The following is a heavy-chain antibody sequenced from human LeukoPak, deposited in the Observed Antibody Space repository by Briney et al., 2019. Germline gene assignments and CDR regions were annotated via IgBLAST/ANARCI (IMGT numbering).Heavy chain of an antibody. D-gene: IGHD1-1*01. CDR1: GDAVSSPSHH. V-gene: IGHV4-39*02. J-gene: IGHJ4*02. Sequence: PSETLSLTCTVSGDAVSSPSHHWAWIRQPPGKRLEWIASIYYTGSPYYNPSINSRLSISIDASKNYFSLELSSVTATDTDVYFCTREFTSTSGDWGQGTLVTVSS. CDR3: TREFTSTSGD. CDR2: IYYTGSP.